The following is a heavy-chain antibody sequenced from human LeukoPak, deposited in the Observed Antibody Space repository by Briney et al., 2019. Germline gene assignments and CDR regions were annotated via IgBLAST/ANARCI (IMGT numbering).Heavy chain of an antibody. CDR3: ARGGYCSGGSCYIV. V-gene: IGHV1-69*04. Sequence: SVKVSCEASGGTFSSYAISWVRQAPGQGLEWMGRIIPILGIANYAQKFQGRVTITADKSTSTAYMELSSLRSEDTAVYYCARGGYCSGGSCYIVWGQGTLVTVSS. J-gene: IGHJ4*02. CDR2: IIPILGIA. D-gene: IGHD2-15*01. CDR1: GGTFSSYA.